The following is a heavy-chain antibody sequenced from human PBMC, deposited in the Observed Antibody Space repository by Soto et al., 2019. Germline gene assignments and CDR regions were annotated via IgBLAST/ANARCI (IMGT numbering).Heavy chain of an antibody. CDR3: ARAGYDFWSGYYKSPLNFDY. CDR2: IIPIFGTA. J-gene: IGHJ4*02. Sequence: SVKVSCKASGGTFSSYAICWVRQAPGQGLEWMGGIIPIFGTANYAQKFQGRVTITADKSTSTAYMELSSLRSEDTAVYYCARAGYDFWSGYYKSPLNFDYWGQGTLVTVSS. D-gene: IGHD3-3*01. V-gene: IGHV1-69*06. CDR1: GGTFSSYA.